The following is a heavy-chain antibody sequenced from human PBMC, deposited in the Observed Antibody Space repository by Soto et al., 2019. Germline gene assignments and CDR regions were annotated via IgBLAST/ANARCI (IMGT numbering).Heavy chain of an antibody. Sequence: QVQLVQSGAEVKKPGSSMKVSCKASGGTFSSYAISWVRQAPGQGLAWMGGIIPILGTANYAQKFQGRVTITADESTSTAYMELRSLRSEDTAVYYCARISGRGYSYGQFDYWGQGTLVTVSS. CDR2: IIPILGTA. V-gene: IGHV1-69*01. D-gene: IGHD5-18*01. CDR1: GGTFSSYA. CDR3: ARISGRGYSYGQFDY. J-gene: IGHJ4*02.